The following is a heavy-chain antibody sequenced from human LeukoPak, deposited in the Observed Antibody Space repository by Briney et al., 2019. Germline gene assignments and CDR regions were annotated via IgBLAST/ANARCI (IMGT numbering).Heavy chain of an antibody. CDR3: ARVRNSNYYYYYMDV. CDR2: IYYSGST. V-gene: IGHV4-59*01. J-gene: IGHJ6*03. CDR1: GGSISSYY. D-gene: IGHD4-23*01. Sequence: SETLSLTCTVSGGSISSYYWSWIRQPPGKGLEWIGYIYYSGSTNYNPSLKSRVTISVDTSKNQFSLKLSSVTAADTAVYYCARVRNSNYYYYYMDVWGKGTTVTVSS.